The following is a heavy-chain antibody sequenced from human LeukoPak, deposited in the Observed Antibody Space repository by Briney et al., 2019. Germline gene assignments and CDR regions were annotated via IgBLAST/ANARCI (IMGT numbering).Heavy chain of an antibody. CDR3: AKELKGITISQGGMDV. D-gene: IGHD3-10*01. J-gene: IGHJ6*02. CDR2: ISHDGSNT. V-gene: IGHV3-30*18. Sequence: GGSLRLSCAASGFTFSSYGMHWVRQAPGKGLGWVAVISHDGSNTYYADSVKGRFTISRDNSKNTLYLQKNSLRAEDTAVYYCAKELKGITISQGGMDVWGQGTTVTVSS. CDR1: GFTFSSYG.